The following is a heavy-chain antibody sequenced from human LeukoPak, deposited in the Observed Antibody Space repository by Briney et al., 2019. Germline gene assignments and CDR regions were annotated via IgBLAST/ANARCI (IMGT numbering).Heavy chain of an antibody. CDR2: IYTSGST. CDR1: GGSISSGSYY. CDR3: ARSEDFWSGYFSFNWFDP. J-gene: IGHJ5*02. Sequence: SETLSLTCTVSGGSISSGSYYWSWIRQPAGKGLEWIGRIYTSGSTNYNPSLKSRVTISVDTSKDQFSLKLSSVTAADTAVYYCARSEDFWSGYFSFNWFDPWGQGTLVTVSS. V-gene: IGHV4-61*02. D-gene: IGHD3-3*01.